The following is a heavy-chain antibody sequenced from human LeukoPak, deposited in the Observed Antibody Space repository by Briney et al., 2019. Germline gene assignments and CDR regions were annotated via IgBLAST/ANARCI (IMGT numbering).Heavy chain of an antibody. CDR2: VYTSGST. V-gene: IGHV4-4*07. CDR1: GGSITSYY. CDR3: ATLYMVRGDHAFDI. Sequence: SETLSLTCTVSGGSITSYYWSWIRQPPGKGLEWIGRVYTSGSTNYNPSLKSRVTMSVETSKNQFSLKLSSVTAADTAVYYCATLYMVRGDHAFDIWGQGTMVTVSS. J-gene: IGHJ3*02. D-gene: IGHD3-10*01.